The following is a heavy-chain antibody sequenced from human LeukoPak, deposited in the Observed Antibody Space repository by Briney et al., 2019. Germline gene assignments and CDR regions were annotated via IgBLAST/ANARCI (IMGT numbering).Heavy chain of an antibody. CDR1: GFTFSSYG. D-gene: IGHD6-13*01. CDR3: ATREVITAAGTLQH. V-gene: IGHV3-30*02. J-gene: IGHJ1*01. Sequence: PGGSLRLSCAASGFTFSSYGMHWVRQAPGKGLEWVAFIRYDGSNKYYADSVKGRFTISRDSSKNTLYLQMNSLRAEDTAVYYCATREVITAAGTLQHWGQGTLATVSS. CDR2: IRYDGSNK.